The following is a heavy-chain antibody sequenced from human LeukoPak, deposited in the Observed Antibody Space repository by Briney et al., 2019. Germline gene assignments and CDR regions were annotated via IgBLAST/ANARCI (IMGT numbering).Heavy chain of an antibody. V-gene: IGHV3-7*01. D-gene: IGHD3-10*01. Sequence: PGGSLRLSCAASGFMFSSYWMSWVRQAPGKGLEWVANIKQDRSEKYYVDSVKGRFTVSRDNARNSLYLQMNSLSPEDTAVYYCAKVLIWTYGSGNYYKGAFDIWGQGTMVTVFS. CDR1: GFMFSSYW. CDR3: AKVLIWTYGSGNYYKGAFDI. CDR2: IKQDRSEK. J-gene: IGHJ3*02.